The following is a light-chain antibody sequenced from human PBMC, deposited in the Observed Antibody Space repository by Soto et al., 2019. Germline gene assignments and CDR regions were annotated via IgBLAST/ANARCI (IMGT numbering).Light chain of an antibody. CDR2: EVN. V-gene: IGLV2-14*02. J-gene: IGLJ3*02. CDR1: SSDVGTYDL. CDR3: SSSAGIYHYLV. Sequence: QSALTQPASVSGSPGQSITISCTGSSSDVGTYDLVSWYQHHPGAAPRLMIYEVNKRPSGVPDRFSGSKSGYTASLTVSGLQTEDEAFYYCSSSAGIYHYLVFGGGTKLTVL.